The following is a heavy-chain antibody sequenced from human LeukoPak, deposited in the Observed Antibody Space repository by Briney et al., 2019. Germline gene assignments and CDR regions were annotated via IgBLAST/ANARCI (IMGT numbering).Heavy chain of an antibody. V-gene: IGHV3-7*01. CDR2: IKQDGSEK. CDR1: GFTFSSYA. J-gene: IGHJ4*02. CDR3: ARGGGYAWDY. D-gene: IGHD5-12*01. Sequence: PGGSLRLSCAASGFTFSSYAMSWVRQAPGMGLEWVATIKQDGSEKYYVDSVRGRFTISRDNARNSLYLQMNSLRVEDTALYYCARGGGYAWDYWGQGTLVTVSS.